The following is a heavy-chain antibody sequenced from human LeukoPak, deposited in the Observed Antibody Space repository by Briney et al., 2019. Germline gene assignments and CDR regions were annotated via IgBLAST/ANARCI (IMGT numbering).Heavy chain of an antibody. Sequence: GGTLRLSCAASGFTFSSYAMNWVRQAPGKGLEWVSAISGSGGSTYYADSVKGRFTISRDNSKNTLYLQMNSLRAEDTAVYYCAKARITKGYRELPNFDYWGQGTLVTVSS. V-gene: IGHV3-23*01. D-gene: IGHD1-7*01. CDR1: GFTFSSYA. CDR3: AKARITKGYRELPNFDY. J-gene: IGHJ4*02. CDR2: ISGSGGST.